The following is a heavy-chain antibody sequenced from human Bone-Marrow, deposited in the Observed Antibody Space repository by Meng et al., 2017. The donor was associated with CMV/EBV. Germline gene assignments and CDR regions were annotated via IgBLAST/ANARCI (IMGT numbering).Heavy chain of an antibody. CDR3: AREGDSYSSGWYSVAY. CDR2: INPNSGGT. D-gene: IGHD6-19*01. Sequence: SVKVSCKASGYTFTGYYMHWVRQAPGQGLEWMGWINPNSGGTNYAQKFQGRVTMTRDTSISTDYMELSRLRADDTAVYYCAREGDSYSSGWYSVAYWGQGTLVTVSS. V-gene: IGHV1-2*02. J-gene: IGHJ4*02. CDR1: GYTFTGYY.